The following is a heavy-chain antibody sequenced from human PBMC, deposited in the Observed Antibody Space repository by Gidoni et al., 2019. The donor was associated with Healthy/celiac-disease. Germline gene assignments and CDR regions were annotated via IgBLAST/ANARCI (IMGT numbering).Heavy chain of an antibody. Sequence: EVQLVESGGGLVQPGGSLRLSCAASGFTFSRYWMSWVRQAPGKGLEWVANIKQDGSEKYYVDSVKGRFTISRDNAKNSLYLQMNSLRAEDTAVYYCARDRGYCSGGSCYPGLDYWGQGTLVTVSS. CDR3: ARDRGYCSGGSCYPGLDY. J-gene: IGHJ4*02. D-gene: IGHD2-15*01. CDR1: GFTFSRYW. CDR2: IKQDGSEK. V-gene: IGHV3-7*04.